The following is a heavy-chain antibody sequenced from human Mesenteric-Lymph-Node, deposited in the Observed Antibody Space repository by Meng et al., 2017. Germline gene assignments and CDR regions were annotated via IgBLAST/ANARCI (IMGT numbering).Heavy chain of an antibody. V-gene: IGHV1-2*02. Sequence: ASVKVSCKAAGYTFTDYSLHWVRQAPGQGLEWMGWINPNSGDTKYAQKFQGRVTMTRDTSISTAYMELSRLRSDDTAVYYCARVSRDGYDLNAFDIWGQGTMVTVSS. CDR1: GYTFTDYS. CDR3: ARVSRDGYDLNAFDI. D-gene: IGHD5-24*01. CDR2: INPNSGDT. J-gene: IGHJ3*02.